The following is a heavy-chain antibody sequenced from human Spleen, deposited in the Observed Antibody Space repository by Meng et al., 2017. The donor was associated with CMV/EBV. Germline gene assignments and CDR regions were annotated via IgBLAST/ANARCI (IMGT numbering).Heavy chain of an antibody. Sequence: SVKVSCKASGYTFTGYYMHWVRQAPGQGLEWIGWIVVGSGNTNYAQKFQERVTITRDMSTSTAYMELSSLSSEDTAVYFCAAAPLNFDISVYYLDYWGQGTLVTVSS. CDR2: IVVGSGNT. V-gene: IGHV1-58*02. CDR1: GYTFTGYY. CDR3: AAAPLNFDISVYYLDY. J-gene: IGHJ4*02. D-gene: IGHD3-22*01.